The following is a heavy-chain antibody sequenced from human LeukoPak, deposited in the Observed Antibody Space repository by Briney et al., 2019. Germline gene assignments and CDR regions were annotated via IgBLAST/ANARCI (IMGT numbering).Heavy chain of an antibody. CDR2: ISYDGSNK. J-gene: IGHJ4*02. CDR3: ARGYFDWLLSYFDY. Sequence: GGSLRLSCAASGFTFSSYAMHWVRQAPGKGLEWVAVISYDGSNKYYADSVKGRFTISRDNSKNTLYLQMNSLRVEDTAVYYCARGYFDWLLSYFDYWGQGTLVTVSS. D-gene: IGHD3-9*01. V-gene: IGHV3-30-3*01. CDR1: GFTFSSYA.